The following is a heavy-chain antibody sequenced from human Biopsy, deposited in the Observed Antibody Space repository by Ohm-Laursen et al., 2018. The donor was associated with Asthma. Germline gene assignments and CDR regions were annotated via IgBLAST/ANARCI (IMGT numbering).Heavy chain of an antibody. Sequence: SLRLSCAASGRHFGSYNMHWARQAPGKELEWVAVISYDGSSIYYADSVKGRFTISRDNSKNTLSLQMNSLTAEDTAVYYCAREGVAGTHIEDWGQGTLVTVSS. D-gene: IGHD6-19*01. CDR3: AREGVAGTHIED. CDR1: GRHFGSYN. J-gene: IGHJ4*02. V-gene: IGHV3-30-3*01. CDR2: ISYDGSSI.